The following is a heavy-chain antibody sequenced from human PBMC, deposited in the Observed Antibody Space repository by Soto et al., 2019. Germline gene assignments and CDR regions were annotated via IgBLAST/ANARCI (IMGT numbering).Heavy chain of an antibody. CDR2: FDPEDGET. J-gene: IGHJ4*02. V-gene: IGHV1-24*01. Sequence: ASVKVSCKVSGYTLTELSMHWVRQAPGKGLEWMGGFDPEDGETIYAQKFQGRVTMTEDTSTDTAYMELSSLRSEDTAVYYCATRLRWRDGDYFHYWGQGTLVTVSS. D-gene: IGHD4-17*01. CDR1: GYTLTELS. CDR3: ATRLRWRDGDYFHY.